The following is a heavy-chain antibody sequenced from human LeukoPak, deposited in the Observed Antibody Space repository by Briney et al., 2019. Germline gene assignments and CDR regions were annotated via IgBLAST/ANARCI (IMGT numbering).Heavy chain of an antibody. CDR3: ARESYPYCGGDCYSYFDY. Sequence: GRSLRLSCAASGFSFSSYGMHWVRQAPGKGLEGVAVIWYDGSNKYYADSVKGRFTISRDNSKNTLYLQMNSLRAEDTAVYYCARESYPYCGGDCYSYFDYWGQGTLVTVSS. CDR2: IWYDGSNK. D-gene: IGHD2-21*02. J-gene: IGHJ4*02. CDR1: GFSFSSYG. V-gene: IGHV3-33*01.